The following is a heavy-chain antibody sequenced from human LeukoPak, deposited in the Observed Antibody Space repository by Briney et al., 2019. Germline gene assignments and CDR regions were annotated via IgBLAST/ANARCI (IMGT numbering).Heavy chain of an antibody. D-gene: IGHD6-19*01. CDR3: ASFSSGWRPSAFDI. V-gene: IGHV1-2*02. CDR1: GYTFTGYY. J-gene: IGHJ3*02. CDR2: INPNSGGT. Sequence: ASVKVSCKASGYTFTGYYMHWVRQAPGQGLEWMGWINPNSGGTNYAQKFQGRVTMTRDTSISTAYMELSRLRSDDTAVYYCASFSSGWRPSAFDIWGQGTMVTVSS.